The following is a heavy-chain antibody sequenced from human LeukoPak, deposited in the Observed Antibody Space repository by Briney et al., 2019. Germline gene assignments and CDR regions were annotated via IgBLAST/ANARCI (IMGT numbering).Heavy chain of an antibody. CDR1: GGSISSSSYY. D-gene: IGHD6-13*01. CDR3: ARIRVAAADFDY. CDR2: IYYSGST. Sequence: SETLSLTCTVSGGSISSSSYYWGWIRQPPGTGLEWIGSIYYSGSTYYNPSLKSRVTISVDTSKNQFSLKLSSVTAADTAVYYCARIRVAAADFDYWGQGTLVTVSS. J-gene: IGHJ4*02. V-gene: IGHV4-39*01.